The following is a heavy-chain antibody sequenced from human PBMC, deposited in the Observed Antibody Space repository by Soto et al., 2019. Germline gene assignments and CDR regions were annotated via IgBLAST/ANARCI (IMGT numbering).Heavy chain of an antibody. J-gene: IGHJ6*02. CDR1: GFTFSNYA. CDR2: ISYDGSNK. D-gene: IGHD2-8*01. Sequence: PGGSLRLSCAASGFTFSNYAIHWVRQAPGKGLELVAVISYDGSNKYYADSVKGRFTISRDNSKNTVHLQMSSLRAEDTAVYHCARDPVLMVYTPDYYYYGMDVWGQGTTVTVSS. CDR3: ARDPVLMVYTPDYYYYGMDV. V-gene: IGHV3-30*15.